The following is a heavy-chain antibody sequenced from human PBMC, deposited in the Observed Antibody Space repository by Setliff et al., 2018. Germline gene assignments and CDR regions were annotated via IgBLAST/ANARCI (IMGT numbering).Heavy chain of an antibody. CDR2: IIPIYGST. CDR1: GGSFSNYA. D-gene: IGHD3-22*01. V-gene: IGHV1-69*13. Sequence: SVKVSCKASGGSFSNYAIIWVRQAPGQGPEWMGGIIPIYGSTNNAEKFQGRVTFSADESMGTVYMELSSLTSADTALYYCARDALYDSNDRNSYYGNWLDPWGQGTLVTVSS. CDR3: ARDALYDSNDRNSYYGNWLDP. J-gene: IGHJ5*02.